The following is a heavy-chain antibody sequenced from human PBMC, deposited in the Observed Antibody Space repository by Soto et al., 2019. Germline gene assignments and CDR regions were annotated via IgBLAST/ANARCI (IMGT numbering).Heavy chain of an antibody. CDR3: VSQRTTVPTQAYFDY. V-gene: IGHV4-39*01. CDR2: VYYRGRS. J-gene: IGHJ4*02. D-gene: IGHD4-17*01. CDR1: GGSVTNSSYY. Sequence: SETLSLTCTVSGGSVTNSSYYWGWIRQSPGKGLEWIGSVYYRGRSYSKSSVKSRVTISVDTSKNRFSLSLNSVTASDTAVYFCVSQRTTVPTQAYFDYGGPGALVTVS.